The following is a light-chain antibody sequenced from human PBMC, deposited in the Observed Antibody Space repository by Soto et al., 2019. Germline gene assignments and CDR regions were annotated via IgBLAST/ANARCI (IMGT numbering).Light chain of an antibody. J-gene: IGKJ1*01. V-gene: IGKV3-20*01. CDR3: QRYGSPGT. CDR1: PSFSHNY. CDR2: GAS. Sequence: ELELTQSPGTLSLSQGEGATLSCRASPSFSHNYLAWYPQKPGQAPRLLIYGASNRATGIPDRFSGIGSGTDFTLSISRLEPEDFAVDDCQRYGSPGTFGQRTKLDIK.